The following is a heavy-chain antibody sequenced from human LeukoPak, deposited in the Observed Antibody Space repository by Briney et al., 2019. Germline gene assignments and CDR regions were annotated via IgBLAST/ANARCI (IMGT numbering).Heavy chain of an antibody. CDR1: GFTFSSYW. J-gene: IGHJ4*02. D-gene: IGHD3-22*01. CDR3: ARDLAPYYYDSSGYYLDS. V-gene: IGHV3-74*01. Sequence: GGSLRLSCAASGFTFSSYWMHWVRQAPGKGLVWVSRINSDGSSTSYADSVKGRFTISRDSLRNNLYLQMNSLRDEDTAVYHCARDLAPYYYDSSGYYLDSWGQGTLVTVSS. CDR2: INSDGSST.